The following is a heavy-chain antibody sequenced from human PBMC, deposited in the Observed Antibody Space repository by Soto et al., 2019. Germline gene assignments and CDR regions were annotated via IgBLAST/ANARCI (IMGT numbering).Heavy chain of an antibody. Sequence: ASVKVSCKASGYPFSSIGISWVRQAPGQGLEWMGWISPYNRNTYYAQRLQGRVTMTTDTSTSTAYMELRSLRSDDTAVYFCARDLDGSGYYYTDYWGQATLVTVSS. V-gene: IGHV1-18*01. J-gene: IGHJ4*02. CDR2: ISPYNRNT. CDR1: GYPFSSIG. CDR3: ARDLDGSGYYYTDY. D-gene: IGHD3-10*01.